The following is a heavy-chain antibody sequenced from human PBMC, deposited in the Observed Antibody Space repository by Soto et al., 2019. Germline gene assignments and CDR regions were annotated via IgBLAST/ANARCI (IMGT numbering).Heavy chain of an antibody. CDR3: ARGWGTIFDY. CDR2: INHSGST. J-gene: IGHJ4*02. CDR1: GGSFSGYY. D-gene: IGHD7-27*01. V-gene: IGHV4-34*01. Sequence: QVQLQQWGAGLLKPSETLSLTCAVYGGSFSGYYWNWIRQPPGKGLEWIGEINHSGSTNYNPSPKRRVTLSVDTSKTQFSLKLSSVSAADTAVYYCARGWGTIFDYWGQGTLVTVSS.